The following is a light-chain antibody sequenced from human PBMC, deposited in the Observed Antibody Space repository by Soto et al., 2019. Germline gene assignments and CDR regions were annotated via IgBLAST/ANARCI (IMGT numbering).Light chain of an antibody. J-gene: IGKJ1*01. V-gene: IGKV3-11*01. CDR1: QSISTS. CDR2: VAS. Sequence: EIVLTQPPATLSLSPGERATLSCRATQSISTSLAWEQQKPGQAPRLLIYVASSRATGCPATFSGGGVGTDFTLTIGSVESEDFTVYYCQQRSEWPRTFGQGTKVEIK. CDR3: QQRSEWPRT.